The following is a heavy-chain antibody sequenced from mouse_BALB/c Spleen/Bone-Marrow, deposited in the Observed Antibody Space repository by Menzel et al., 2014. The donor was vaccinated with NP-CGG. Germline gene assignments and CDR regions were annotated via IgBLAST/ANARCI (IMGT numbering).Heavy chain of an antibody. CDR2: INPSNGRI. Sequence: VKLVESGAELVKPGASVKLSCKASGYTFTSYWMQWVKQRPGQGLEWIGEINPSNGRINYNEKFKSKATLTVDKSSSTAYMQLSSLTSEGSAVYYCARKYYGSSYVWYFDVWGAGTTVTVSS. D-gene: IGHD1-1*01. CDR1: GYTFTSYW. J-gene: IGHJ1*01. CDR3: ARKYYGSSYVWYFDV. V-gene: IGHV1S81*02.